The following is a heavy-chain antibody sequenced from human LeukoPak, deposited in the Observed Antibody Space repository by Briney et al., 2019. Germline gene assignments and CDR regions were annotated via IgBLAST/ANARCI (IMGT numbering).Heavy chain of an antibody. CDR2: IWYDGSNK. J-gene: IGHJ4*02. CDR1: GFTFSSYG. D-gene: IGHD4-23*01. Sequence: GGSLRLSCAASGFTFSSYGMHWVRQAPGKGLEWVAVIWYDGSNKYYADSVKGRFTISRDNSKNTLYLQMNSLRAEDTAVYYCARDLSVVSLSPCDYWGQGTLVTVSS. CDR3: ARDLSVVSLSPCDY. V-gene: IGHV3-33*01.